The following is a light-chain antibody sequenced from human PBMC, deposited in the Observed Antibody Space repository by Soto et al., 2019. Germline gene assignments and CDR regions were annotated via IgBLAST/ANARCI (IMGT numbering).Light chain of an antibody. CDR2: GAS. CDR1: QTVSSSY. J-gene: IGKJ2*01. Sequence: EIVLTQSPGTLSLSPGERATLSCRASQTVSSSYLAWYQRKPGQAPRLLIHGASTRATGIPDRFSGSGSGTDFPLTISRLEPEDFAVYYCQQYGSSLYTFGQGTKLEIK. CDR3: QQYGSSLYT. V-gene: IGKV3-20*01.